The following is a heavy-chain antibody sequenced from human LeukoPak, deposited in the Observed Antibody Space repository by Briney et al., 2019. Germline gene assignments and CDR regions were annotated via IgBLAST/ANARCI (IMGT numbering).Heavy chain of an antibody. V-gene: IGHV3-7*04. CDR3: ARGYNNNWMSDY. CDR2: IKHDGSEK. Sequence: GGSLRLSCAASGFTFSSDWMSWVRQAPGKGLEWVANIKHDGSEKYYVDSVKGRFTISRDNAKNSLYLHLNSLRAEDTAIYYCARGYNNNWMSDYWGQGTLVTVSS. D-gene: IGHD1-1*01. J-gene: IGHJ4*02. CDR1: GFTFSSDW.